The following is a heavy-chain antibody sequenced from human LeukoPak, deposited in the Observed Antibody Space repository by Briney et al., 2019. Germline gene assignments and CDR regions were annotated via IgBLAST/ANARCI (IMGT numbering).Heavy chain of an antibody. D-gene: IGHD3-10*01. CDR2: IKQDGSEK. CDR1: GFTLSSYE. J-gene: IGHJ4*02. Sequence: PGGSLRLSCTVSGFTLSSYEMSWIRQAPGKGLEWVANIKQDGSEKYYVDSVKGRFAISNDNAKNSLYLQMNSLRAEDTAVYYCARDFGSRGSGTLYYFDYWGQGTLVTVSS. V-gene: IGHV3-7*01. CDR3: ARDFGSRGSGTLYYFDY.